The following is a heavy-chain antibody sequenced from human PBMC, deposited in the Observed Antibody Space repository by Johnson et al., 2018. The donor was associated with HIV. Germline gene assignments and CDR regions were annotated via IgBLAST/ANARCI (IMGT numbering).Heavy chain of an antibody. CDR3: ARDKRRWELLRDAFDI. CDR2: ISYDGSNK. CDR1: GFTFSSYA. Sequence: QVQLVESGGGLVQPGGSLRLSCAASGFTFSSYAMNWVRQAPGKGLEWVTVISYDGSNKYYADSVKGRFTISRDNSKNTLYLQMNSLRAEDTAVYYCARDKRRWELLRDAFDIWGQGTMVTVSS. D-gene: IGHD1-26*01. V-gene: IGHV3-30-3*01. J-gene: IGHJ3*02.